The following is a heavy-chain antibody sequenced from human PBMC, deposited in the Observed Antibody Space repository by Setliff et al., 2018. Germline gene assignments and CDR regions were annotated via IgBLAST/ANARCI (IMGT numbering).Heavy chain of an antibody. CDR3: ARAVVGYGDLYYFDC. Sequence: GASVKVSCKTSGYPFTNYGLSWVRQAPGQGLEWMGWVSGHNGDTKLAQNFQGRVTVTTDTFTNTGYMELRSLRSDDTAFYYCARAVVGYGDLYYFDCWGQGTLVTVSS. CDR1: GYPFTNYG. V-gene: IGHV1-18*01. J-gene: IGHJ4*02. CDR2: VSGHNGDT. D-gene: IGHD4-17*01.